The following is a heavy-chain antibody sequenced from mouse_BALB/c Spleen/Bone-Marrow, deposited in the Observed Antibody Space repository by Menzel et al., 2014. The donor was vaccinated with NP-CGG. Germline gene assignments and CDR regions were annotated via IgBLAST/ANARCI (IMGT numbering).Heavy chain of an antibody. CDR3: ARDDGYYEGAMDY. V-gene: IGHV3-5*02. CDR2: IYYSGTI. CDR1: GFSITTGNYR. J-gene: IGHJ4*01. D-gene: IGHD2-3*01. Sequence: DVKLVESGPGLVKPSQTVSLTCTVTGFSITTGNYRWNWIRQFPGNKLEWIGYIYYSGTITYNPSLTSRSTITRDTSKNQFFLEMNSLTAEDTATYYCARDDGYYEGAMDYWGQGTSVTVSS.